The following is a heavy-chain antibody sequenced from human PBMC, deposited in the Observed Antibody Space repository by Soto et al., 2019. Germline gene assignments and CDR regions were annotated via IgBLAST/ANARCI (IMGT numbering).Heavy chain of an antibody. J-gene: IGHJ4*02. CDR2: IRGSGDRT. CDR1: GFTFSSYA. D-gene: IGHD6-19*01. V-gene: IGHV3-23*01. Sequence: GGSLRLSCAASGFTFSSYAMSWVRQAPGKGLEWVSAIRGSGDRTYYADSVKGRFTISRDNSKNTLYLQMNSLRDEDTAVYYCASGWYGRGWGQGTLVTVSS. CDR3: ASGWYGRG.